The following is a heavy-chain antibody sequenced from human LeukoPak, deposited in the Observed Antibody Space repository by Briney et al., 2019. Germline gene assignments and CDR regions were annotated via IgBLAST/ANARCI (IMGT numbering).Heavy chain of an antibody. J-gene: IGHJ3*01. Sequence: ASVKVSCKASGYTFTSYGIRWVRQAPGQGLEWMGWISAYNGNTNYAQKLQGRVTMTTDTSTSTAYIELRSLRSDDTAVYYCAGSSGWSRPIDWGQGTMVTVSS. CDR3: AGSSGWSRPID. CDR1: GYTFTSYG. V-gene: IGHV1-18*01. D-gene: IGHD6-19*01. CDR2: ISAYNGNT.